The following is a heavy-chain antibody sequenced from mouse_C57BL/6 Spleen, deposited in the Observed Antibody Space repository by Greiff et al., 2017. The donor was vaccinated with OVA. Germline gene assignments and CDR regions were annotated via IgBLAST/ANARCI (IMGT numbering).Heavy chain of an antibody. V-gene: IGHV1-55*01. Sequence: VQLQQPGAEFVKPGASVKMSCKASGYTFTSYWITWVKQRPGQGLEWIGDIYPGSGSTNYNEKFKSKATLTVATSSSTAYMQLSSLTSEDSAVYYCASYYSNYFDYWGQGTTLTVSS. CDR1: GYTFTSYW. J-gene: IGHJ2*01. CDR3: ASYYSNYFDY. D-gene: IGHD2-5*01. CDR2: IYPGSGST.